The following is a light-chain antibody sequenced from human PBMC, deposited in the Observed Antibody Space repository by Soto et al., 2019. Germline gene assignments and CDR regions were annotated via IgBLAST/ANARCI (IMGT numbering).Light chain of an antibody. V-gene: IGKV1-39*01. J-gene: IGKJ3*01. CDR3: QQSYSTPRVT. Sequence: DIQMTQSPSSLSASVGDRVTITCRASQSISSYLNWYQQKPGKAPKLLIYAASSLPSGVPSRFSGSGSGTDFTLTISSLQPEDFATYYCQQSYSTPRVTFGPGTKVDIK. CDR1: QSISSY. CDR2: AAS.